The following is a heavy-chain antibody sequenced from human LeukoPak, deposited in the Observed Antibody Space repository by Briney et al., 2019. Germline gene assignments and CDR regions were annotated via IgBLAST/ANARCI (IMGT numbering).Heavy chain of an antibody. CDR1: GGTFSSYA. Sequence: ASVKVSCKASGGTFSSYAISWVRQAPGQGLEWMGWINPNSGGTNYAQKFQGRVTMTRDTSISTAYMELSRLRSDDTAVYYCATAGSDDYWGQGTLVTVSS. J-gene: IGHJ4*02. V-gene: IGHV1-2*02. D-gene: IGHD1-26*01. CDR2: INPNSGGT. CDR3: ATAGSDDY.